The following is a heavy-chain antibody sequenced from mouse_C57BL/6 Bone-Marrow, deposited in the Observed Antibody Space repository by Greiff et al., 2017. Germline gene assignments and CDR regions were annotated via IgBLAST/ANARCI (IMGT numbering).Heavy chain of an antibody. CDR2: ISSGSSTI. D-gene: IGHD1-1*01. V-gene: IGHV5-17*01. Sequence: EVQLVESGGGLVKPGGSLKLSCAASGFTFSDYGMHWVRQAPEKGLEWVAYISSGSSTIYYADTVKGRFTISRDNAKNTLFLQMTSLRSEDTAMXYCACITTVVSHGWYFDVWGTGTTVTVSS. CDR1: GFTFSDYG. J-gene: IGHJ1*03. CDR3: ACITTVVSHGWYFDV.